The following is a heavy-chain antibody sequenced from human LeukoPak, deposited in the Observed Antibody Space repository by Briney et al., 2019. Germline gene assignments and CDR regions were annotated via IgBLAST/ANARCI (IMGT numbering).Heavy chain of an antibody. J-gene: IGHJ3*02. Sequence: PSETLSLTCTVSGGSISSGSYYWSWIRQPAGKGLEWIGRIYTSGSTNYNPSLKSRVTISVDTSKNQFSLKLSSVTAADTAVYYCARFDSRPIGEYIVPAAIDDAFDIWGQGTMVTVSS. D-gene: IGHD2-2*01. CDR2: IYTSGST. CDR1: GGSISSGSYY. CDR3: ARFDSRPIGEYIVPAAIDDAFDI. V-gene: IGHV4-61*02.